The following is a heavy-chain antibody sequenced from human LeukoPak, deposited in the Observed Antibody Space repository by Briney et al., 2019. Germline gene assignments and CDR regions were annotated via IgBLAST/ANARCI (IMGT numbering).Heavy chain of an antibody. CDR2: ITSSGEGT. Sequence: PGGSLRLSCAASGFTFSTYAMSWVRQAPGKGLEWVSSITSSGEGTYYAGSVKGQFTISRDNSKNTVYLQMNSLRAEDTAVYYCAKDRPNYYGSNGRYYRRDGDYWGQGTLVTVSS. D-gene: IGHD3-22*01. CDR3: AKDRPNYYGSNGRYYRRDGDY. CDR1: GFTFSTYA. V-gene: IGHV3-23*01. J-gene: IGHJ4*02.